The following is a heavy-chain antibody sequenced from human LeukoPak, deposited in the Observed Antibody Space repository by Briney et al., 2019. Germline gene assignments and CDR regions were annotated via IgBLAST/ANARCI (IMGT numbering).Heavy chain of an antibody. CDR3: ARGPPVRRAPSAYYYYYMDV. V-gene: IGHV4-4*07. CDR2: IYTSGST. Sequence: SETLSLTCTVSGGSISSYYWSWIRQPAGKGLEWIGRIYTSGSTNYNPSLKSRVTMSVDTSKNQFSLKLSSVTAADTAVYYCARGPPVRRAPSAYYYYYMDVWGKGTTVTVSS. CDR1: GGSISSYY. J-gene: IGHJ6*03. D-gene: IGHD2-2*01.